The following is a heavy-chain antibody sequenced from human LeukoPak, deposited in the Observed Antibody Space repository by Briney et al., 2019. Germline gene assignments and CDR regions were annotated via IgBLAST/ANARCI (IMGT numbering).Heavy chain of an antibody. CDR3: ARDAISSWLKGYYFDY. V-gene: IGHV4-38-2*02. CDR1: GYSISSGYY. J-gene: IGHJ4*02. CDR2: IYHSGST. D-gene: IGHD5-24*01. Sequence: SETLSLTCTVSGYSISSGYYWGWIRQPPGKGLEWIGSIYHSGSTYYNPSLKSRVTISVDTSKNQFSLRLSSVTAADTAVYYCARDAISSWLKGYYFDYWGQGTLVTVSS.